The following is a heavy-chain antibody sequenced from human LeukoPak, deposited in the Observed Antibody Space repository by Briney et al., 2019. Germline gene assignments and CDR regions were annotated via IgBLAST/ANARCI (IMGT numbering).Heavy chain of an antibody. D-gene: IGHD6-19*01. CDR2: IKQDGSER. CDR1: GFTFTTFW. J-gene: IGHJ4*02. CDR3: AGSGWQVYLDY. V-gene: IGHV3-7*01. Sequence: PGGSPRLSCAASGFTFTTFWMSWVRQAPGKGLEWVANIKQDGSERYYVDSVKGRFTISRDNAKNSLYLQMNSLRAEDTGVYYCAGSGWQVYLDYWGQGALVTVSS.